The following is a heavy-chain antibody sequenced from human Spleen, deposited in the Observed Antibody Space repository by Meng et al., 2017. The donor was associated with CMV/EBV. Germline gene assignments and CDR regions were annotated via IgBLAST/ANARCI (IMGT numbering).Heavy chain of an antibody. Sequence: SGPTLVKPTQTLTLTCTFSGFSLTTSGMRVNWIRQPPGKALEWLARIDWDDDKIYNTSLKTRLTISKDTSKNQVVLTMTNVDPVDTATYYCARTRRGTSWGLFDYWGQGTQVTVSS. V-gene: IGHV2-70D*14. CDR2: IDWDDDK. CDR3: ARTRRGTSWGLFDY. CDR1: GFSLTTSGMR. J-gene: IGHJ4*02. D-gene: IGHD3-16*01.